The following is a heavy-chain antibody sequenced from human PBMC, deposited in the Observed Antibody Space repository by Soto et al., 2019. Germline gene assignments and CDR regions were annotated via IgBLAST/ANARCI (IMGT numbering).Heavy chain of an antibody. V-gene: IGHV4-61*01. J-gene: IGHJ4*02. CDR3: ARYSRRWSGFSDY. CDR1: GGSVSSGSYY. CDR2: IYYSGST. D-gene: IGHD6-19*01. Sequence: PSETLSLTCTVSGGSVSSGSYYWSWIRQPPGKGLEWIGYIYYSGSTNYNPSLKSRVTISVDTSKNQFSLKLSSVTAADTAVYYCARYSRRWSGFSDYWGQGTLVTVSS.